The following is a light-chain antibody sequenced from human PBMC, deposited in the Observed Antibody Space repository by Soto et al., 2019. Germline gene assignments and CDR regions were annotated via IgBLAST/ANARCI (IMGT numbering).Light chain of an antibody. CDR3: MQGTHWPPVT. CDR1: QSLVYSDGNTY. J-gene: IGKJ1*01. Sequence: DVVITQSPLSLPVTLGQPASISCRSSQSLVYSDGNTYLSWFQLRPGLSPRRLIYKVSNRDSGVPDRFSGSGSGTDFTLTINRVEADDVGVYYCMQGTHWPPVTFGQGTKVEIK. CDR2: KVS. V-gene: IGKV2-30*01.